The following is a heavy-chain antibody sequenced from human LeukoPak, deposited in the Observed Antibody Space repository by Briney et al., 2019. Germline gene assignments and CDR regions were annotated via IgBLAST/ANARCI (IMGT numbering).Heavy chain of an antibody. CDR1: GFTFSSYR. Sequence: PGGSLRLSCAASGFTFSSYRMSWVRQAPGKGLEWVANIKQDGSEKYYVDSVKGRFTISRDNAKNSLYLQMNSLRAEDTAVYYCAKDSDVLRVFDYWGQGTLVTVSS. CDR3: AKDSDVLRVFDY. J-gene: IGHJ4*02. V-gene: IGHV3-7*01. CDR2: IKQDGSEK. D-gene: IGHD4-17*01.